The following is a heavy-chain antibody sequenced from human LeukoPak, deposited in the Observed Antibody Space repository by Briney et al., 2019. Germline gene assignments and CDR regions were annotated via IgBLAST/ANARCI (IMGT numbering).Heavy chain of an antibody. CDR2: ISYDGSNK. Sequence: PGGSLRLSCAASGFSVSHHWMSWVRQAPGKGLEWVAVISYDGSNKYYADSVKGRFTISRDNSKSTVYLQMDSLRAEDTAVYYCAKEEGGFPNWGQGTLVIVSS. J-gene: IGHJ4*02. CDR3: AKEEGGFPN. D-gene: IGHD3-16*01. CDR1: GFSVSHHW. V-gene: IGHV3-30*18.